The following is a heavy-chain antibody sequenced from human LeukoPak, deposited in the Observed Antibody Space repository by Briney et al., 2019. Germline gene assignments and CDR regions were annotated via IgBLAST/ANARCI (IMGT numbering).Heavy chain of an antibody. D-gene: IGHD6-25*01. CDR2: IWYDGSKT. CDR1: GFTFSTYG. J-gene: IGHJ3*02. CDR3: ARDTAQRAFDI. V-gene: IGHV3-33*01. Sequence: SGRSLRLSCAASGFTFSTYGMHWVRQSPGKGLEWVAVIWYDGSKTHYRDSVKGRFTISRDNSKNTLYLEMNSLRAEDPAVYYCARDTAQRAFDIWGQGTMVTVSS.